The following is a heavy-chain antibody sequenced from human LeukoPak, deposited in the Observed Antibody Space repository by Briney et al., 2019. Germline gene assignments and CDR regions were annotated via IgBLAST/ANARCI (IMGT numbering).Heavy chain of an antibody. J-gene: IGHJ3*02. CDR1: GYSISSGYY. V-gene: IGHV4-38-2*01. Sequence: PSETLSLTCAVSGYSISSGYYWGWIRQPPGKGLEWIGRIYHSGSTYYNPSLKSRVTISVDTSKNQFSLKLSSVTAADTAVYYCARGKVTTSAFDIWGQGTMVTVSS. CDR2: IYHSGST. CDR3: ARGKVTTSAFDI. D-gene: IGHD4-17*01.